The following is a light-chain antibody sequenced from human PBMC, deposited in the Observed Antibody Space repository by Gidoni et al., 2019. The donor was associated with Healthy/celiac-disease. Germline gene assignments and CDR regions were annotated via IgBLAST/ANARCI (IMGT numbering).Light chain of an antibody. V-gene: IGKV3-20*01. Sequence: EIVLTQFPGTLSLSPAERATLSCRASQSVSSSYLARYQQKPGQARRLVIDRACSRAARMPDRFSGSRCGTDFTLTISRMEPEDDAVYYCQQYGNSPICTFGPGTKVDIK. CDR2: RAC. CDR3: QQYGNSPICT. CDR1: QSVSSSY. J-gene: IGKJ3*01.